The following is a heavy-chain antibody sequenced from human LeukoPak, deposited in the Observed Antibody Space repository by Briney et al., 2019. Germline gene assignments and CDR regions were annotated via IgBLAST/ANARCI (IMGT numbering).Heavy chain of an antibody. CDR2: INPNGGSR. V-gene: IGHV1-46*01. D-gene: IGHD7-27*01. J-gene: IGHJ4*02. CDR1: GDTXSNYY. Sequence: ASVKVSCKASGDTXSNYYIHWVRQAPGQGLDWMGIINPNGGSRSYAEKFQGRVTVTRDTSTSTVYMDLSSLRSEDTAVYYCASARELGILGYWGQGTLVTVSS. CDR3: ASARELGILGY.